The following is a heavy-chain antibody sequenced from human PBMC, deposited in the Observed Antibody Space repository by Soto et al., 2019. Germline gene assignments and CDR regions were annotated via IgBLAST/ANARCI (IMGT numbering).Heavy chain of an antibody. CDR3: AIGEQQPTPANY. CDR1: GFTFSSYW. J-gene: IGHJ4*02. CDR2: INEDGSGK. V-gene: IGHV3-7*05. D-gene: IGHD6-13*01. Sequence: EVQLVESGGGLVQPGGSLRLSCAASGFTFSSYWMTWVRQAPGKGLEWVANINEDGSGKHHVDSVKGRFTISRDNAKNSLYLQMNSLRAEDTAVYFCAIGEQQPTPANYWGRGTLVAVSS.